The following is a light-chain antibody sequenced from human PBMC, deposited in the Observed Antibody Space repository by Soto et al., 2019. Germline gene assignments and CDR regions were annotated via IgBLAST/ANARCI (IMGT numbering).Light chain of an antibody. CDR1: NSNIGNNY. J-gene: IGLJ2*01. CDR3: ETWDTSLSAGV. CDR2: ENN. Sequence: QSVLTQPPSVSAAPGQRVTISCSGSNSNIGNNYVSWYQQYPGTAPKLLIYENNKRPPGIPGRFSGSKSGTSATLGITGLQTGDEADYYCETWDTSLSAGVFGGGTKLTVL. V-gene: IGLV1-51*02.